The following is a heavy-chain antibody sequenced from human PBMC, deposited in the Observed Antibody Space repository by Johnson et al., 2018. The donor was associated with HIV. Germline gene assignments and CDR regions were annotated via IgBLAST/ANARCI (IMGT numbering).Heavy chain of an antibody. CDR1: GFTVSDNY. CDR2: IYTGGST. V-gene: IGHV3-66*02. Sequence: VQLVESGGGVVRPGGSLRLSCAASGFTVSDNYLSWVRQAPGKGLEWVSVIYTGGSTYYADSVTGRFTISRDNSKNTLYLQMNSLRAEDTAVYYCARDLPSTMIVVVIQPRDAFDIWGQGTMVTVSS. J-gene: IGHJ3*02. CDR3: ARDLPSTMIVVVIQPRDAFDI. D-gene: IGHD3-22*01.